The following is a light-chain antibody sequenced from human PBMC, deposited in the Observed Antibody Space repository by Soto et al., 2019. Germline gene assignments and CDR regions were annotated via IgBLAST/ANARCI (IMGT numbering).Light chain of an antibody. V-gene: IGKV3-15*01. CDR1: QSVSSN. CDR3: QQYNNWLT. J-gene: IGKJ4*01. Sequence: EIVMTQSPATLSVSPGERATLSCRASQSVSSNLAWYQQEPGQAPRLLIYGASTRATGIPARFSGSGSGTEFTLTISSLQSEDFAVYYCQQYNNWLTFGGGTNVEIK. CDR2: GAS.